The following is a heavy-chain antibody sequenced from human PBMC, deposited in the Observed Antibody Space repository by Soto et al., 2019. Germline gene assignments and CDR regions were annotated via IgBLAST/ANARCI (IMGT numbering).Heavy chain of an antibody. V-gene: IGHV1-2*02. D-gene: IGHD3-22*01. CDR2: IKPNSGGT. J-gene: IGHJ4*02. Sequence: GXSXKVSFKASGYTXSGYYMNWVRQAPGQGLEWMGWIKPNSGGTNYAKKFQGRVTMTRDTSIRKAYMELSRLRSHDTAVYYCATIPTYYYDSSAGDYWGQGTLGTVSS. CDR3: ATIPTYYYDSSAGDY. CDR1: GYTXSGYY.